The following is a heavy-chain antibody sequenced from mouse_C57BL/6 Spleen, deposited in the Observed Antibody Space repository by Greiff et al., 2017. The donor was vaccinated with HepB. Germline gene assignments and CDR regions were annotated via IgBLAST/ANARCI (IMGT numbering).Heavy chain of an antibody. D-gene: IGHD1-1*01. CDR3: ANYYGSSYDWYFDV. CDR2: VGVGGSYT. V-gene: IGHV5-4*01. J-gene: IGHJ1*03. CDR1: GGDLRSDE. Sequence: EEGGGEVKKGGEWKREGEEEGGDLRSDERGGGGKNTGERGEWGGRVGVGGSYTYYPDNVKGRFTISRDNAKNNLYLQMSHLKSEDTAMYYCANYYGSSYDWYFDVWGTGTTVTVSS.